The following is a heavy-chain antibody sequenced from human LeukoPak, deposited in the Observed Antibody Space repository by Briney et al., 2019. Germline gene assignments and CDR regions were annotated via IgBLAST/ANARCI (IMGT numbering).Heavy chain of an antibody. J-gene: IGHJ4*03. CDR1: GVTFSSYW. D-gene: IGHD4-17*01. CDR2: IISDGSST. V-gene: IGHV3-74*01. Sequence: GGSLRLSCAASGVTFSSYWMHWVRRAPGKGGVWVSRIISDGSSTNYADSVKGRFTISRDNAKNTLYLQMNRLRAEDTAVYYCASPIEVAGPYDFDYGRWGHGILVT. CDR3: ASPIEVAGPYDFDYGR.